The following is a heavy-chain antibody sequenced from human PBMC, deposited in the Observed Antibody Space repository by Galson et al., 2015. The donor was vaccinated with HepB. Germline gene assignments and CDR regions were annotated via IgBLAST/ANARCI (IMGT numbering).Heavy chain of an antibody. V-gene: IGHV3-30*02. J-gene: IGHJ4*02. D-gene: IGHD5-12*01. Sequence: SLRLSCAASGFTFSSYGMHWVRQAPGKGLEWVAFIRYDGSNKYYADSVKGRFTISRDNSKNTLYLQMNSLRAEDTAVYYCAKDLWDIVATAGGYWGQGTLVTVSS. CDR2: IRYDGSNK. CDR3: AKDLWDIVATAGGY. CDR1: GFTFSSYG.